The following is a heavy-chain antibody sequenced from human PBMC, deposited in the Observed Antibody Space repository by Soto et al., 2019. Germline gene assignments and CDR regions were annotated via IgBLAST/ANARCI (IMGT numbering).Heavy chain of an antibody. Sequence: EVQLVESGGGLIQPGGSLRLSCAVSGFTVSNNYMSWVRQAPGKGLEGVSVIYSGGYTAYGDSVKGRFTISRDNSKNTIFLQLNPLGATYTAVFYGATLPGGGGYWGQGTLVTVSS. CDR3: ATLPGGGGY. J-gene: IGHJ4*02. V-gene: IGHV3-53*01. D-gene: IGHD3-10*01. CDR1: GFTVSNNY. CDR2: IYSGGYT.